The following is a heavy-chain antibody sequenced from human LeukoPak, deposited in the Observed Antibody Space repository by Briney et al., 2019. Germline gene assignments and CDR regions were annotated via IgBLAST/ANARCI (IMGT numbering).Heavy chain of an antibody. J-gene: IGHJ4*02. CDR2: ISAKNGNT. CDR1: GYTFTSYG. CDR3: ARDTEWEKNPDYFDY. Sequence: ASVKVSCKASGYTFTSYGISWVRQAPGQGLEWMGWISAKNGNTNYAQKVQGRVTMTTDTSTSTAYTELRSLRSDDTAVYYCARDTEWEKNPDYFDYWGQGTLVTVSS. D-gene: IGHD1-26*01. V-gene: IGHV1-18*01.